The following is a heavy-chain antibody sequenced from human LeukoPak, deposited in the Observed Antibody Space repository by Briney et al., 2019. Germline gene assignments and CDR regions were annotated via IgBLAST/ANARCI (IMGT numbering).Heavy chain of an antibody. CDR3: ARSGTNTNGFDY. Sequence: PSETLSLTCTVSGGSISTYYWSWIRQPPGKGLEWIGYIYYSGSTNYSPSLQSRVTISVDTSKNQFSLRLSSVTAADTAMYYCARSGTNTNGFDYWGQGTLVTVSS. V-gene: IGHV4-59*01. J-gene: IGHJ4*02. CDR1: GGSISTYY. D-gene: IGHD2-8*01. CDR2: IYYSGST.